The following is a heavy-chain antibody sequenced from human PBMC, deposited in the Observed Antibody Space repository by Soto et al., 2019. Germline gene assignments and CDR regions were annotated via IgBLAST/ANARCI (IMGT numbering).Heavy chain of an antibody. CDR3: ARVGGYSSSWYQGY. CDR2: INAGNGNT. V-gene: IGHV1-3*01. D-gene: IGHD6-13*01. Sequence: QVQLVQSGAEVKKPGASVKVSCKASGYTFTSYAMHWVRQAPGQRLEGMGWINAGNGNTKYSQKFQGRVTITRDTSASTAYMELSSLRSEDTAVYYCARVGGYSSSWYQGYWGQGTLVTVSS. CDR1: GYTFTSYA. J-gene: IGHJ4*02.